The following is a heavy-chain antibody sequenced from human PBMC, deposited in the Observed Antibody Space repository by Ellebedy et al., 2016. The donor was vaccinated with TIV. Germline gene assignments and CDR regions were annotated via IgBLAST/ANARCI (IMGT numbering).Heavy chain of an antibody. CDR1: GFTFSSYA. J-gene: IGHJ3*02. CDR2: ISGSGGST. CDR3: ARGKGPKYYDILTSYPFDI. V-gene: IGHV3-23*01. D-gene: IGHD3-9*01. Sequence: GESLKISCAASGFTFSSYAMSWVRQAPGKGLEWVSAISGSGGSTYYAASVKGRFTISRDNSNNTLYLQMGSLRAEDMAVYYCARGKGPKYYDILTSYPFDIWGQGTMVTVSS.